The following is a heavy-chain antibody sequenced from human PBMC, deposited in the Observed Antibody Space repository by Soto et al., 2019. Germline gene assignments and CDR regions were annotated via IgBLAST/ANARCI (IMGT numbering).Heavy chain of an antibody. CDR2: ISHDGSNK. CDR3: AREEYDMIFFDY. J-gene: IGHJ4*02. CDR1: GFTFSHFA. V-gene: IGHV3-30-3*01. D-gene: IGHD3-9*01. Sequence: GGSLRLSCAASGFTFSHFAMHWVRQAPGKGLEWVAIISHDGSNKYYADSVKGRITISRDNSKNTLYLQMNSLRTDVTAVYYCAREEYDMIFFDYWGQGTLVTVSS.